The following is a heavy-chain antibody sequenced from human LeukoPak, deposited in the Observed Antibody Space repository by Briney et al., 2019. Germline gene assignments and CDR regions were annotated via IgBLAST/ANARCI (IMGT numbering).Heavy chain of an antibody. CDR2: IYHSGST. D-gene: IGHD3-3*01. CDR1: GGSISSGGYS. CDR3: ARTIFGVVIIGF. V-gene: IGHV4-30-2*01. Sequence: SETLSLTCAVSGGSISSGGYSWSWIRQPPGKGLEWIGYIYHSGSTYYNPSLKSRVTISVDRSKNQFSLKLSSVTAADTAVYYCARTIFGVVIIGFWGQGTLVTVSS. J-gene: IGHJ4*02.